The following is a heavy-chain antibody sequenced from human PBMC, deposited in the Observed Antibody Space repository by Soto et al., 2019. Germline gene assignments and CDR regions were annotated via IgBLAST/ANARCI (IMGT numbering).Heavy chain of an antibody. V-gene: IGHV1-69*13. J-gene: IGHJ6*02. CDR2: IIPIFGTA. Sequence: SVKVSCKASGGTFSSYAISWVRQAPGQGLEWMGGIIPIFGTANYAQKFQGRVTITADESTSTAYMELSSLRSEDTAVYYCARDYYDSSGYYPSLYYYYGMDVWGQGTTVTVSS. CDR3: ARDYYDSSGYYPSLYYYYGMDV. D-gene: IGHD3-22*01. CDR1: GGTFSSYA.